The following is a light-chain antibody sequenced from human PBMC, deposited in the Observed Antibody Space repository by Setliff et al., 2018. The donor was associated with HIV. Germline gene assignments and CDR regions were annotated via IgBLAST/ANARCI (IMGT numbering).Light chain of an antibody. CDR3: SSYTSSSTYV. CDR1: SSDVGGYNY. Sequence: QSALAQPASVSGSPGQSITISCTGTSSDVGGYNYVSWYQQHPGKAPKLMISDVSKRPSGVSSLFSGSKSGNTASLTISGLQTEDEADYYCSSYTSSSTYVFGTGTRSPS. V-gene: IGLV2-14*01. J-gene: IGLJ1*01. CDR2: DVS.